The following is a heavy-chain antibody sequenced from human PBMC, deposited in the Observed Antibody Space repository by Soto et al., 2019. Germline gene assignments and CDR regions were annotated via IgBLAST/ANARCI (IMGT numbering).Heavy chain of an antibody. CDR2: ITGSGGST. J-gene: IGHJ5*02. D-gene: IGHD5-18*01. V-gene: IGHV3-23*01. CDR3: AKDRSVDTRDWFDP. Sequence: GGSLRLSCAASGFTFGTYAMNWVRQAPGKGLEWVSGITGSGGSTYYADSVKGRFTISRDNSENTLYLQMNSLRGDDTAVYCCAKDRSVDTRDWFDPWGQGTLVTVSS. CDR1: GFTFGTYA.